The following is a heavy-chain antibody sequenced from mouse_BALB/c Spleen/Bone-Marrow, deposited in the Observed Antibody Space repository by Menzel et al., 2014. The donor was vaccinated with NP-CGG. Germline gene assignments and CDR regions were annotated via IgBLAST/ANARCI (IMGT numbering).Heavy chain of an antibody. CDR1: GFSLTSYG. CDR3: ARHSGGNYGYAMDY. J-gene: IGHJ4*01. Sequence: VQGVESGPGLVAPSQSLSITCTLSGFSLTSYGVHWVRPPPGKGLEWLVVIWSDGSTTYNSALKSRLSISKDNSKSQVFLKMNSLQTDDTAMYYCARHSGGNYGYAMDYWGQGTSVTVSS. V-gene: IGHV2-6-1*01. D-gene: IGHD2-1*01. CDR2: IWSDGST.